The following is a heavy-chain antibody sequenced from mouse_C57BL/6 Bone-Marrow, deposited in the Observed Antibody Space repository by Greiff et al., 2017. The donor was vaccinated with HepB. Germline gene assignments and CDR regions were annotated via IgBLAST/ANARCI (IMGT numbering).Heavy chain of an antibody. V-gene: IGHV1-50*01. J-gene: IGHJ2*01. D-gene: IGHD2-5*01. Sequence: VKLKQPGAELVKPGASVKLSCKASGYTFTSYWMQWVKQRPGQGLEWIGEIDPSDSYTNYNQKFKGKATLTVDTSSSTAYMQLSSLTSEDAAVYYCASSYSNFLLGYWGQGTTLTVSS. CDR1: GYTFTSYW. CDR3: ASSYSNFLLGY. CDR2: IDPSDSYT.